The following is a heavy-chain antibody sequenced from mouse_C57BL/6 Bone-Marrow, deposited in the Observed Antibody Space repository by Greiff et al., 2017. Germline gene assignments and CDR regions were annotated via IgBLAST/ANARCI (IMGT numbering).Heavy chain of an antibody. Sequence: VQLQQSGPVLVKPGASVKMSCKASGYTFTDYYMNWVKQSHGKSLEWIGVINPYNGCTSYNQKFKGKATLTVDKSSSTAYMELNSLTSEDSAVYYCANGKGRAMDYWGQGTSVTVSS. CDR1: GYTFTDYY. D-gene: IGHD2-1*01. CDR2: INPYNGCT. V-gene: IGHV1-19*01. J-gene: IGHJ4*01. CDR3: ANGKGRAMDY.